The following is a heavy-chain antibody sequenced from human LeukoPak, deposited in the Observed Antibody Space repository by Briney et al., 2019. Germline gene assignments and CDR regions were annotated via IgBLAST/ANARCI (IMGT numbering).Heavy chain of an antibody. Sequence: SETLSLTCTVSSGSISSTSYYWGWIRQPPGKDLEWIGSVYYSGTTYYNPSLQGRVTISVDTSKKQFSLKLSSVTAADTAVYHCARLPLSRSGGSRNPYGMDVWGQGTTVTVSS. CDR2: VYYSGTT. CDR1: SGSISSTSYY. CDR3: ARLPLSRSGGSRNPYGMDV. D-gene: IGHD2-15*01. V-gene: IGHV4-39*01. J-gene: IGHJ6*02.